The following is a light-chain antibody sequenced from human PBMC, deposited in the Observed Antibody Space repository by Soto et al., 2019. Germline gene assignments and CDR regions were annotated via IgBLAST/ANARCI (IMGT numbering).Light chain of an antibody. CDR3: QQYGSSLFT. Sequence: EIVLTQSPGTLSLSPGERATLSCRASQSVTSSYLAWYQQKPGQAPRLLIYGASRRATGIPDRFSGSGSGTDFTLTISRLEPEDFAVYYCQQYGSSLFTFSGGTKVEIK. J-gene: IGKJ4*01. V-gene: IGKV3-20*01. CDR1: QSVTSSY. CDR2: GAS.